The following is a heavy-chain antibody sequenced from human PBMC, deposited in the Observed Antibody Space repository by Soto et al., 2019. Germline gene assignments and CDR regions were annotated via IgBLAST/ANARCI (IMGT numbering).Heavy chain of an antibody. Sequence: XETLSLTCTVSGCSIRSYYWSWIRQPPGKGLEWIGYIYYSGSTNYNPSLKSRVTISVDTSKNQFSLKLSSVTAADTAVYYCARSVARIAVAGTPLDYWGQGTLVTVSS. CDR3: ARSVARIAVAGTPLDY. CDR2: IYYSGST. D-gene: IGHD6-19*01. CDR1: GCSIRSYY. J-gene: IGHJ4*02. V-gene: IGHV4-59*01.